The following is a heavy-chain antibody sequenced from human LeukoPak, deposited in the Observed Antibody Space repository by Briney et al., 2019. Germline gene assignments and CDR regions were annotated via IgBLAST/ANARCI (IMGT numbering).Heavy chain of an antibody. CDR1: GFCFNSFN. CDR3: VRGGPNYYDSSGEYLTYFQN. CDR2: ISPSGTGYI. D-gene: IGHD3-22*01. J-gene: IGHJ1*01. Sequence: GGSLRLSCAASGFCFNSFNMHWVRQAPGKGLEWVSSISPSGTGYIYYADSVRGRFIISRDNAMDSLYLQMNSLRAEDTAVYYCVRGGPNYYDSSGEYLTYFQNWGQGTPVTVSS. V-gene: IGHV3-21*06.